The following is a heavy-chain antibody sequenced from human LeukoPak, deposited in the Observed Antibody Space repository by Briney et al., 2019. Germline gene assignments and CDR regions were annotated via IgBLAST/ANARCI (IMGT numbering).Heavy chain of an antibody. V-gene: IGHV1-46*01. D-gene: IGHD2-21*01. CDR1: GYTFTNYG. Sequence: ASVTVSCMASGYTFTNYGISWVRQAPGQGLEGMGIINPSGCSTSYAQKFQGRVTMTRDMSTSTVYMELSSLRSEDTAVYYCARDCVRDGVYFDYWGKGTLVTVSS. CDR3: ARDCVRDGVYFDY. J-gene: IGHJ4*02. CDR2: INPSGCST.